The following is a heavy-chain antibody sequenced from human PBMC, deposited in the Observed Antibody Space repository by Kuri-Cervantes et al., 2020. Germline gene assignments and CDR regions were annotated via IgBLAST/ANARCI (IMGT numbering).Heavy chain of an antibody. CDR2: IGTAGDT. CDR3: ARVSKAYDILTRSNAFDI. CDR1: GFTFSSYD. D-gene: IGHD3-9*01. V-gene: IGHV3-13*01. J-gene: IGHJ3*02. Sequence: GRSLKISCAASGFTFSSYDMHWVRQATGKGLEWVSAIGTAGDTYYPGSVKGRFTISRENAKDSLYLQMNSLRAEDTAVYYCARVSKAYDILTRSNAFDIWGQGTMVTVSS.